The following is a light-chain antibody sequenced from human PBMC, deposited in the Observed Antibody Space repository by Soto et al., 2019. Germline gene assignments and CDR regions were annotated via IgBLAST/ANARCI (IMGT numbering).Light chain of an antibody. CDR3: ATWDDSLSGVV. CDR2: KNN. Sequence: QAVVTQPPSASGTPGQRVTISCSGSSSNIGSNYVYWYQQFPGTAPKLLIYKNNQGPSGVPDRFSGSKSDTSASLAISGLRSEDEADYYCATWDDSLSGVVFGGGTQLTVL. CDR1: SSNIGSNY. J-gene: IGLJ2*01. V-gene: IGLV1-47*01.